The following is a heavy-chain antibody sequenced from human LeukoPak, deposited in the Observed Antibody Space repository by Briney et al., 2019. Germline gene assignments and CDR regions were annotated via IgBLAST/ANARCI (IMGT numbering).Heavy chain of an antibody. Sequence: GGSLRLSCTASGFTFSTYWINWVRHSPGKGLVWVALINGDGSTTTHADSVKGRFTISRDNAKNTAYPQMNSLRDEDTAVYYCARDYAGSPDYWGQGTLVTVSA. CDR1: GFTFSTYW. CDR3: ARDYAGSPDY. J-gene: IGHJ4*02. CDR2: INGDGSTT. V-gene: IGHV3-74*03. D-gene: IGHD3-10*01.